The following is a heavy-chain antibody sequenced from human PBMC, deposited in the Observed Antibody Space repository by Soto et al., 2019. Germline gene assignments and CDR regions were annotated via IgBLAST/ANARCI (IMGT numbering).Heavy chain of an antibody. CDR3: ARVRHYYYGIDV. CDR2: INAGNDNT. CDR1: GYTFTTYV. J-gene: IGHJ6*02. V-gene: IGHV1-3*01. Sequence: ASVKVSCKASGYTFTTYVMHWVRQAPGQRLEWMGWINAGNDNTKYSEKFQGRVTITRDTSASTVYMELSSLSSEDTAVYYCARVRHYYYGIDVWG.